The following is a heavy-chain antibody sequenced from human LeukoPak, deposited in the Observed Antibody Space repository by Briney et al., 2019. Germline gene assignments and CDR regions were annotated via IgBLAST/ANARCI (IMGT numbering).Heavy chain of an antibody. J-gene: IGHJ4*02. Sequence: SETLSLTCTVSGGSISSYYWSWIRQPPGKGLEWIGYIYYSGSTTYNPSLKRRVTISVDTSKNQFSLKLSSVTAADTAVYYCARQGIAVAGNAVFDYCGQGTLVTVSS. CDR2: IYYSGST. CDR3: ARQGIAVAGNAVFDY. D-gene: IGHD6-19*01. V-gene: IGHV4-59*08. CDR1: GGSISSYY.